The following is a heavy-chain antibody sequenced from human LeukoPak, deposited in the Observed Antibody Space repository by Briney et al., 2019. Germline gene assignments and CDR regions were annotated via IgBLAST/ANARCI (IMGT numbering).Heavy chain of an antibody. Sequence: ASVKVSCKASGYTFTSYYMHWVRQAPGQGLEWMGIINPSGGSTSYAQKFQGRVTMTRDMSTSTVYMELSSLRSEDTAVYYCARSARYNWGYYYYYYMDVWGKGTTVTVSS. J-gene: IGHJ6*03. V-gene: IGHV1-46*01. CDR2: INPSGGST. D-gene: IGHD1-20*01. CDR1: GYTFTSYY. CDR3: ARSARYNWGYYYYYYMDV.